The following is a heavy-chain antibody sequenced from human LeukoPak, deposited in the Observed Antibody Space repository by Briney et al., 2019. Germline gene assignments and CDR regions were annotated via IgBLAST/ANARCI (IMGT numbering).Heavy chain of an antibody. CDR3: ARGDYGDPSRSRFDP. CDR1: GYTFTGYY. D-gene: IGHD4-17*01. CDR2: INPNSGGT. J-gene: IGHJ5*02. V-gene: IGHV1-2*02. Sequence: ASVKVSCKASGYTFTGYYMHWVRQAPGQGLEWMGWINPNSGGTNYAQKFQGRVTMTRDTSISTAYMELSRLRSDDTAVYYCARGDYGDPSRSRFDPWGQGTLVTVSS.